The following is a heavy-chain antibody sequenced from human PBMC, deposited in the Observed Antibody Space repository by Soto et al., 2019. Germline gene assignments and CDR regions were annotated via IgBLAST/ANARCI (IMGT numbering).Heavy chain of an antibody. Sequence: ASVKVSFKASGYTFTGYYMHWVRPAPGQGLELMGWINPNSGGTNYAQKFQGGVTMTRDTSISTAYMELSRLRSDDTAVYYCARWSIAAVGGLYGMDVWGQGTTVTVSS. CDR2: INPNSGGT. CDR1: GYTFTGYY. D-gene: IGHD6-13*01. CDR3: ARWSIAAVGGLYGMDV. J-gene: IGHJ6*02. V-gene: IGHV1-2*02.